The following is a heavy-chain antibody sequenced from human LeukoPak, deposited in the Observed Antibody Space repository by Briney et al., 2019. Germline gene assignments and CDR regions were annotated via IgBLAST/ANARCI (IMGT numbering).Heavy chain of an antibody. D-gene: IGHD6-13*01. CDR3: ARPISIAAADYYFDY. CDR2: IYPGDSDT. CDR1: GYSFTSYW. V-gene: IGHV5-51*01. J-gene: IGHJ4*02. Sequence: GESLKISCKGSGYSFTSYWIGWVRQMPGKGLEWMGIIYPGDSDTRYSPSFQGQVTVSADKSISTAYLQWNSLKASDTAMYYCARPISIAAADYYFDYWGQGTLVTVSS.